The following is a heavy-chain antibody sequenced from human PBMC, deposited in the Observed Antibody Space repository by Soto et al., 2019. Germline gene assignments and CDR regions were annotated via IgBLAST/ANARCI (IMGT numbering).Heavy chain of an antibody. J-gene: IGHJ4*02. CDR1: GFTFSSYG. V-gene: IGHV3-30*18. Sequence: QVQLVESGGGVVQPGRSLRLSCAASGFTFSSYGMHWVRQAPAKGLEWVAVISYDGSNKYYGDSVKGRFTISRDNSKITLYLQMNILRVEDTAVYYCAKGAGTNDIVGVVAATLDYWDQGTLVTVSS. CDR2: ISYDGSNK. CDR3: AKGAGTNDIVGVVAATLDY. D-gene: IGHD2-15*01.